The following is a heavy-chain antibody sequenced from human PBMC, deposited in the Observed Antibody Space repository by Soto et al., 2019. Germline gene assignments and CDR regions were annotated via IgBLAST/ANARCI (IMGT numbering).Heavy chain of an antibody. CDR3: AKDTEYSGSRGAFDI. D-gene: IGHD5-12*01. Sequence: GGSLRLSCAASGFTFDDYAMHWVRQAPGKGLEWVSGISWNSGSIGYADSVKGRFTISRDNAKNSLYLQMNSLRAEDTALYYCAKDTEYSGSRGAFDIWGQGTMVTVSS. V-gene: IGHV3-9*01. CDR2: ISWNSGSI. J-gene: IGHJ3*02. CDR1: GFTFDDYA.